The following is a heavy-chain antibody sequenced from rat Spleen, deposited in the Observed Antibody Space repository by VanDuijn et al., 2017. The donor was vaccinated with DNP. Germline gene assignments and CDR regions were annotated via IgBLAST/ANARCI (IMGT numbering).Heavy chain of an antibody. Sequence: EVQLVESGGDLVQPGRSLKLACVASGFTFNYYWMAWIRQVPGKGLEWIASITSGSGSTSYLDSVRGRFTISRDDAKDTLSLQMNSLRPEDTATYYCSTALGDAWGQGTAVTVSS. V-gene: IGHV5-31*01. CDR1: GFTFNYYW. J-gene: IGHJ4*01. CDR3: STALGDA. CDR2: ITSGSGST.